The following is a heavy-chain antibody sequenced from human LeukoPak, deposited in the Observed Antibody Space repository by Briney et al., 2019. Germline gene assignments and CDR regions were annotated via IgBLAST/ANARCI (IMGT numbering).Heavy chain of an antibody. J-gene: IGHJ3*02. CDR3: ARATMSSDAFDI. CDR1: GGSISSYY. CDR2: TYYSGST. V-gene: IGHV4-59*01. Sequence: PSETLSLTCTVSGGSISSYYWSWIRQPPGKGLEWIGYTYYSGSTNYNPSLKSRVTISVDTSKNQFSLKLSSVPAADTAVYYCARATMSSDAFDIWGQRTMGTVSS. D-gene: IGHD3-10*02.